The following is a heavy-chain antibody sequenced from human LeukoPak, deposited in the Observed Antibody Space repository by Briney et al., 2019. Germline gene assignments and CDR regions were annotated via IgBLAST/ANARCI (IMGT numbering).Heavy chain of an antibody. CDR2: IYYSGSI. D-gene: IGHD5-18*01. V-gene: IGHV4-39*01. J-gene: IGHJ4*02. CDR1: GGSIISSSYY. CDR3: ARHLARGYSYGCDY. Sequence: SETLSLTCTVSGGSIISSSYYWGWIRQPPGKGLEWIGSIYYSGSIYYNPSLKSRVAISVDTSKNQFSLKLSSVTAADTAVYYCARHLARGYSYGCDYWGQGTLVTVSS.